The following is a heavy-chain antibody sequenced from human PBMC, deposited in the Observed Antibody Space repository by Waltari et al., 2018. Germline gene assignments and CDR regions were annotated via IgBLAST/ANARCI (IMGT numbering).Heavy chain of an antibody. V-gene: IGHV1-2*06. J-gene: IGHJ4*02. CDR3: ARGKWLFHSFDY. D-gene: IGHD3-22*01. Sequence: QVQLVQSGAEVKKPGASVTVSCKASGYTFTGYYMHWVRQAPGQGLEWMGRSNPNSGGTIYAQEFQSRVTMTRDTSISTAYMELSRPGADDSAVDYWARGKWLFHSFDYWGQGTLVTVSS. CDR2: SNPNSGGT. CDR1: GYTFTGYY.